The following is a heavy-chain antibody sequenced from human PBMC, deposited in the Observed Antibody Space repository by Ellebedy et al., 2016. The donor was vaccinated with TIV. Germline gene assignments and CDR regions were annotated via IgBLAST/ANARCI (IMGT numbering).Heavy chain of an antibody. D-gene: IGHD6-19*01. J-gene: IGHJ4*02. V-gene: IGHV4-59*01. Sequence: MPSETLSLTCTVSGDAIRGYYWSWIRQPPGKGLEWIGYFYSSGSGEYNPSLKTRVTMSVDTSRVQFSLRLNSVTAADTAVYYCARSGGWYTPYDHWGQGTLVTVSS. CDR3: ARSGGWYTPYDH. CDR2: FYSSGSG. CDR1: GDAIRGYY.